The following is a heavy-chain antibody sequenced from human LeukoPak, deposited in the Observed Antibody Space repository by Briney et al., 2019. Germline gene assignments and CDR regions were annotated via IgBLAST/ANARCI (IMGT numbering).Heavy chain of an antibody. CDR1: GFTFSSYA. J-gene: IGHJ4*02. V-gene: IGHV3-23*01. CDR3: ARDRPARPGDYGPFDY. D-gene: IGHD4-17*01. CDR2: ISGSGGST. Sequence: GGSLRLSCAASGFTFSSYAMSWVRQAPEKGLEWVSTISGSGGSTYYTDPVKDRFTISRDNSNNTLYLQMNSLRDEHAAVYYCARDRPARPGDYGPFDYWGQGSLVTVSS.